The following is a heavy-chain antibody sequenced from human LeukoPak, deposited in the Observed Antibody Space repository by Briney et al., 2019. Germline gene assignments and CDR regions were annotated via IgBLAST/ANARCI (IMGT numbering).Heavy chain of an antibody. Sequence: PSETLSLTCTVSGGSISSYYWSWIRQPPGKGLEWIGYIYYSGSTNYNPSLKSRVTISVDTSKNQFSLKLSSVTAADTAVYYCARLGNMVLDYWGQGTLVTVSS. CDR1: GGSISSYY. CDR2: IYYSGST. J-gene: IGHJ4*02. CDR3: ARLGNMVLDY. D-gene: IGHD3-10*01. V-gene: IGHV4-59*01.